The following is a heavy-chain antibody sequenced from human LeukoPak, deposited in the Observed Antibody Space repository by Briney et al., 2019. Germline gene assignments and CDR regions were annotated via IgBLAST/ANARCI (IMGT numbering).Heavy chain of an antibody. CDR2: ISSSSTYI. CDR1: GFTFSSYN. J-gene: IGHJ3*02. CDR3: ARGMWHDAFDI. V-gene: IGHV3-21*01. Sequence: PGGSLRLSCAASGFTFSSYNIYWVRQAPGKGLEWVSSISSSSTYIYHADSVKGRFTISRDSAKNSLYLQMNSLRVEDTAVHYCARGMWHDAFDIWGQGTLVTVSS. D-gene: IGHD2-21*01.